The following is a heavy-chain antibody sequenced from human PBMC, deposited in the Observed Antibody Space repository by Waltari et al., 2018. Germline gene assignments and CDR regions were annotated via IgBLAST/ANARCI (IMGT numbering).Heavy chain of an antibody. CDR2: IIPIFGTA. CDR3: ARGLSSWLRLDY. V-gene: IGHV1-69*05. D-gene: IGHD6-13*01. CDR1: GYTFTDYY. Sequence: VQLVQSGAEVKKPGATVKISCKVSGYTFTDYYMHWVRQAPGQGLEWMGGIIPIFGTANYAQKFQGRVTITTDESTSTAYMELSSLRSEDTAVYYCARGLSSWLRLDYWGQGTLVTVSS. J-gene: IGHJ4*02.